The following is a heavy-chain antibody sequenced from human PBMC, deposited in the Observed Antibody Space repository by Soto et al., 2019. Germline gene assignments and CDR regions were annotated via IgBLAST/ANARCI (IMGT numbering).Heavy chain of an antibody. J-gene: IGHJ6*02. CDR1: GGSISSGDYY. CDR2: IYYSGST. V-gene: IGHV4-30-4*01. Sequence: SETLSLTCTVSGGSISSGDYYWSWIRQPPGKGLEWIGYIYYSGSTYYNPSLKSRVTISVDTSKNQFSLKLSSVTAADTAVYYCARAFWTTRYFDWAHYYGMDVWGQGTTVTISS. CDR3: ARAFWTTRYFDWAHYYGMDV. D-gene: IGHD3-9*01.